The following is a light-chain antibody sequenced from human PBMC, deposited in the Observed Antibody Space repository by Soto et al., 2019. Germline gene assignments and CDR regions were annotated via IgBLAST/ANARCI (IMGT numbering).Light chain of an antibody. J-gene: IGKJ4*01. CDR3: QQINNYPVT. CDR1: QGITNH. CDR2: SAS. Sequence: DIQVTQSPDFLAASIVDKVTITCRASQGITNHLAWYQQTPGKPPNLLIYSASTLQSGVPSRFSGSGSGTEFTLTIVSLQPEDFATYFFQQINNYPVTFGGGTKVEIQ. V-gene: IGKV1-9*01.